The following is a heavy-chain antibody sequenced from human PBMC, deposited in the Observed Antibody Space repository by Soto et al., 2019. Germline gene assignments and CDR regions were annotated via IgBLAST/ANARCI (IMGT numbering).Heavy chain of an antibody. CDR1: GGTFSSYT. V-gene: IGHV1-69*08. Sequence: QVQLVQSGAEVKTPGSSVKVSCKASGGTFSSYTISWVRQAPGQGLEWMGRIIPILGIANYAQKFQGRVTITADKSTSTAYMELSSLRSEDTAVYYCARDFDWSTGSLDYLGQGTLVTVSS. CDR2: IIPILGIA. CDR3: ARDFDWSTGSLDY. J-gene: IGHJ4*02. D-gene: IGHD3-9*01.